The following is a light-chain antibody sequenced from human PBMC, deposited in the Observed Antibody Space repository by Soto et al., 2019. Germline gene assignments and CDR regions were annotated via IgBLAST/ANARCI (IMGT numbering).Light chain of an antibody. CDR3: QQYNNWPPFT. J-gene: IGKJ5*01. CDR1: QSISST. CDR2: DVY. V-gene: IGKV3D-15*01. Sequence: EIVLTQSPGTLSLSPGERATLSCRAIQSISSTYLAWYQQKPGQAPRLLIHDVYNRATGIPDRFSGSGSGTEFTLTISSLQSEDFAVYYCQQYNNWPPFTFGQGTRLEIK.